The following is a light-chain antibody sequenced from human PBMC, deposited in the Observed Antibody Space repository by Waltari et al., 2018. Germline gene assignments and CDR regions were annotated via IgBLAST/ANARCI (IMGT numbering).Light chain of an antibody. J-gene: IGKJ2*01. V-gene: IGKV3-11*01. CDR3: QQRTNRPRMYT. Sequence: EIVLTQSPGTLSLSPGERATLSCRASQSLNSSLAWSQQRPGQAPRLLIYDVSNRASGSPARLSGGGAETDFTLTSSSLEPEDFAVYYCQQRTNRPRMYTIGQGTKLEI. CDR1: QSLNSS. CDR2: DVS.